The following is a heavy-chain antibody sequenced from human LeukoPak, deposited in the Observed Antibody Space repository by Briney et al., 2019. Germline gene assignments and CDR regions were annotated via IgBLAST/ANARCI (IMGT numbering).Heavy chain of an antibody. CDR3: ARRHYYYGSESYQGGQFDP. CDR2: IYHSGST. D-gene: IGHD3-10*01. V-gene: IGHV4-38-2*01. Sequence: PSETLSLTCAVSGYSISSGYYWGWIRQPPGKGLEWIGSIYHSGSTYYNPSLKSRVTISVDTSKNQFSLKLSSVTAADTAVYYCARRHYYYGSESYQGGQFDPWGQGTLVTVSS. J-gene: IGHJ5*02. CDR1: GYSISSGYY.